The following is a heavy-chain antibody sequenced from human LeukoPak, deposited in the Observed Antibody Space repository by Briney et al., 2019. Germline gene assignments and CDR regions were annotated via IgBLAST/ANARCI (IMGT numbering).Heavy chain of an antibody. CDR2: INPSGGST. CDR3: ARAWVVTAMKDY. Sequence: ASVKVSCKASGYTFTSYYMHWVRQAPGQGLEWMGIINPSGGSTSYAQKFQGRVTMTRDTSTSTVYMELSSLRSEDTAVYCCARAWVVTAMKDYWGQGTLVTVSS. V-gene: IGHV1-46*01. D-gene: IGHD2-21*02. CDR1: GYTFTSYY. J-gene: IGHJ4*02.